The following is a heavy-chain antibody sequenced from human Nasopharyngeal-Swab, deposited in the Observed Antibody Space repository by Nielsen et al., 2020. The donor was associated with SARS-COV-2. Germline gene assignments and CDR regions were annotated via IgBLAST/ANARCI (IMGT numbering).Heavy chain of an antibody. CDR3: ARETAAVDY. V-gene: IGHV7-4-1*02. D-gene: IGHD6-13*01. CDR2: INTNTGNP. J-gene: IGHJ4*02. Sequence: WGRQAPGQGLEWMGWINTNTGNPTYAQGFTGRFVFSLDTSVSTAYLQISSLKAEDTAVYYCARETAAVDYWGQGTLVTVSS.